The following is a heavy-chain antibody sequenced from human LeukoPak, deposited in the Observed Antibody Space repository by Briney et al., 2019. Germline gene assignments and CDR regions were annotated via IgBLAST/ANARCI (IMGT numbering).Heavy chain of an antibody. CDR1: GYTFTSYY. V-gene: IGHV1-46*01. D-gene: IGHD3-22*01. CDR3: ARDRYYDKTLPYLSNWFDP. J-gene: IGHJ5*02. Sequence: GASVKVSCKASGYTFTSYYMHWVRQAPGQGLEWMGIINPSGGSTSYAQKFQGRVTMTRDTSTSTVYMELSSLRSEDTAVYYCARDRYYDKTLPYLSNWFDPWGQGTLVTVSS. CDR2: INPSGGST.